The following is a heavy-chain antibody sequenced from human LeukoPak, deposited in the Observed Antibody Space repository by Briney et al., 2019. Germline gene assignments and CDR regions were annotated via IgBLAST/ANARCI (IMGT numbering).Heavy chain of an antibody. D-gene: IGHD2-15*01. V-gene: IGHV3-23*01. CDR2: ITGNTGNT. CDR3: ARVPLGYCSGGSCYSRYYGDS. Sequence: GGSLRLSCAASGFTFSFYAMSWVRQAPGKRMEWVAGITGNTGNTYHADSVKGRFTISRDNSKNTLYLQMNSLRAEDTAVYYCARVPLGYCSGGSCYSRYYGDSWGQGTLVTVPS. CDR1: GFTFSFYA. J-gene: IGHJ4*02.